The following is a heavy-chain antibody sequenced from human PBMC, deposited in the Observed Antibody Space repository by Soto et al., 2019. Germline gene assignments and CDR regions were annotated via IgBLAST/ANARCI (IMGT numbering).Heavy chain of an antibody. V-gene: IGHV3-23*01. Sequence: GGSLRLSCGASGFNFSDYAVIWVRQAPGKGLEWVSIISGSGHSTYYADSVKGRFTISRDNSKNTLSLQMNSLRADDTAVYYCAKGAYYDVLTDYYYFDYWGLGTLVTVSS. CDR2: ISGSGHST. D-gene: IGHD3-9*01. J-gene: IGHJ4*02. CDR1: GFNFSDYA. CDR3: AKGAYYDVLTDYYYFDY.